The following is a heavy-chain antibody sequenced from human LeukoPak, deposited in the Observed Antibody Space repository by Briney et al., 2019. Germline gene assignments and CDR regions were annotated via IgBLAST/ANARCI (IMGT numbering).Heavy chain of an antibody. D-gene: IGHD1-1*01. CDR3: ARVEATTGRNYHYYYMDV. Sequence: GGSLRLSCAASGFYFSGYSMNWVRQAPGKGLEWVSSINTGSTYMYYADSVKGRFTISRDNAKNSLHLQMYSLRAVDTAVYFCARVEATTGRNYHYYYMDVWGKGTTVTVSS. CDR1: GFYFSGYS. J-gene: IGHJ6*03. V-gene: IGHV3-21*06. CDR2: INTGSTYM.